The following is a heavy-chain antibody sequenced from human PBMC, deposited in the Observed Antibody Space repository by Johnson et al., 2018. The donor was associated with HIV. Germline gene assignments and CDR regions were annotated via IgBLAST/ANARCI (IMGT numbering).Heavy chain of an antibody. CDR3: AKGHSIAVVEGDDAFDI. Sequence: MQLVESGGGLVQPGGSLRLSCAASGSTFSSSAMSWVRQAPGKGLAWVSGISGSGGSTYYADSVKGRFTIPRDNSMNTLYLQMNSLGAEDTAVYYCAKGHSIAVVEGDDAFDIWGQGTMVTVSS. V-gene: IGHV3-23*04. CDR2: ISGSGGST. J-gene: IGHJ3*02. CDR1: GSTFSSSA. D-gene: IGHD6-19*01.